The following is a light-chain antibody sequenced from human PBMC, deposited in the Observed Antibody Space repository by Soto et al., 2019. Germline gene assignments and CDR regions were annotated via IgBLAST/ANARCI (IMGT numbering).Light chain of an antibody. J-gene: IGKJ4*01. V-gene: IGKV1-5*03. Sequence: DIQMTQSPSTLSASVGDRVTITCRASRSISNWLAWYQQKPGDAPKLLIYEASNLEGGVPSRFSGSGSGTEFTLTISSLQPGDFATYYCQQYHSFALTFGGGTKVEIK. CDR1: RSISNW. CDR3: QQYHSFALT. CDR2: EAS.